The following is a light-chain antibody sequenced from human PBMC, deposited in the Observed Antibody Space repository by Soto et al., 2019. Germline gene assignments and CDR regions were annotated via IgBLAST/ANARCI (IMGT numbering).Light chain of an antibody. J-gene: IGLJ3*02. CDR1: SSDVGGYNY. V-gene: IGLV2-14*01. Sequence: QSVLTQPASVSGSPGQSITISCTGTSSDVGGYNYVSWYQQHPYKAPKLMIYEVTNRPSGVSNRFSGSKSGNTASLTISGLQAEDEADYYCCSYTSSSTLVFGGGTKVTVL. CDR3: CSYTSSSTLV. CDR2: EVT.